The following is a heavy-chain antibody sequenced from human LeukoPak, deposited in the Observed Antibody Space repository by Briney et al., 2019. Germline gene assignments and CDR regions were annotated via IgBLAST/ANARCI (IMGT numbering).Heavy chain of an antibody. CDR3: ASGYKDSSGWGRVDY. CDR2: ISPDSGGT. J-gene: IGHJ4*02. Sequence: ASMKVSCKASGYTFTGYYMHRVRQAPGQGLEWMGWISPDSGGTNYAQKFQGRVAMTRDTSISTAYMELSRLRPDDTAVYYCASGYKDSSGWGRVDYWGQGTLVTVSS. CDR1: GYTFTGYY. V-gene: IGHV1-2*02. D-gene: IGHD6-19*01.